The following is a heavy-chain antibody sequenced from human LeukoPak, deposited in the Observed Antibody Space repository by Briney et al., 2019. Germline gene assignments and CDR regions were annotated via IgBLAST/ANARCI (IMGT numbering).Heavy chain of an antibody. CDR3: ASSYDSRWFDP. Sequence: SETLSLTCTVSGGSISSYYWSWIRQPPGKGLEWIGYICYSGSTNYNPSLKSRVTISVDTSKNQFSLKLSSVTAADTAVYYCASSYDSRWFDPWGQGTLVTVSS. V-gene: IGHV4-59*08. CDR1: GGSISSYY. J-gene: IGHJ5*02. D-gene: IGHD3-22*01. CDR2: ICYSGST.